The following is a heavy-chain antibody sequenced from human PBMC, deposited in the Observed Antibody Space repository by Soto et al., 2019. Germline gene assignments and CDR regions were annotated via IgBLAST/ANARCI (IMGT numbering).Heavy chain of an antibody. CDR3: ARGKAYYDILTGCFDY. J-gene: IGHJ4*02. CDR2: IIPIFGTA. V-gene: IGHV1-69*06. CDR1: GGTFSSYA. D-gene: IGHD3-9*01. Sequence: QVQLVQSGAEVKKPGSSVKVSCKASGGTFSSYAISWVRQAPGQGLEWMGGIIPIFGTANYAQKFQGRVTITADKSTSTAYMELSNLRSEDTAVYYCARGKAYYDILTGCFDYWGQGTLVTVSS.